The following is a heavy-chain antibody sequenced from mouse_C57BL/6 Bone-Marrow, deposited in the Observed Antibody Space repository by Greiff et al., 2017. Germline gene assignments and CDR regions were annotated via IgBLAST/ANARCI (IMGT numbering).Heavy chain of an antibody. J-gene: IGHJ1*03. D-gene: IGHD1-1*01. CDR1: GYTFTSYW. CDR2: IYPSDSET. V-gene: IGHV1-61*01. CDR3: ARYRRGYGSSYWYFDV. Sequence: QVQLQQPGAELVRPGSSVKLSCKASGYTFTSYWMDWVKQRPGQGLEWIGNIYPSDSETHYNQKFKDKATLTVDKSSSTADMQLSSLTSEDSAVYYCARYRRGYGSSYWYFDVWGTGTTVTVSA.